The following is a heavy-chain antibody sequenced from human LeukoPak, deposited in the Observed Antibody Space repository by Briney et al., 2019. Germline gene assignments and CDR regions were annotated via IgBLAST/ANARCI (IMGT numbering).Heavy chain of an antibody. Sequence: SETLSLTCTVSGYSISSGYYWGWIRQPPGKGLEWIGSIYHSGSTYYNPSLKSRVTISVDTSKNQFSLKLSSVTAADTAVYYCARGGGTIFGVVITSSNWFDPWGQGTLVTVSS. CDR1: GYSISSGYY. CDR2: IYHSGST. V-gene: IGHV4-38-2*02. D-gene: IGHD3-3*01. J-gene: IGHJ5*02. CDR3: ARGGGTIFGVVITSSNWFDP.